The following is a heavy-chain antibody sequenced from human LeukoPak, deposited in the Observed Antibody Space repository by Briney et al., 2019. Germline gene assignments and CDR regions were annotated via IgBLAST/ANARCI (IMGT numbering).Heavy chain of an antibody. J-gene: IGHJ6*02. V-gene: IGHV3-74*01. CDR1: GFTLSSYW. CDR3: ARDFEYYDSSGTRLKNYGMDV. CDR2: INSDGSST. Sequence: PGGSLRLSCVASGFTLSSYWMHWVRQGTGKGLVWVSRINSDGSSTSYADSVRDRFTISRDNAKNTLYLQMNSLRADDTAVYYCARDFEYYDSSGTRLKNYGMDVWGQGTTVTVSS. D-gene: IGHD3-22*01.